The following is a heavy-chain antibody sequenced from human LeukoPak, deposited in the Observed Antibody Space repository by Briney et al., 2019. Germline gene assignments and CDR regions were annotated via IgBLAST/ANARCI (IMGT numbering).Heavy chain of an antibody. D-gene: IGHD6-13*01. Sequence: SVKVSCKASGGTFSSYAISWVRQAPGQGLEWMGGIIPIFGTANYAQKFQGRVTITTDESTSTAYMELSSLRSEDTAVYYCARTSFSIAAAVAPGDYWGQGTLVTVSS. CDR1: GGTFSSYA. J-gene: IGHJ4*02. CDR2: IIPIFGTA. CDR3: ARTSFSIAAAVAPGDY. V-gene: IGHV1-69*05.